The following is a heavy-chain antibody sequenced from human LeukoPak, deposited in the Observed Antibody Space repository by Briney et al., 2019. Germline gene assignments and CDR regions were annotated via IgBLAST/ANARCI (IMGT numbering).Heavy chain of an antibody. V-gene: IGHV3-74*01. J-gene: IGHJ4*02. D-gene: IGHD6-13*01. CDR1: GFTVSSNY. CDR3: ARVDLFWYY. Sequence: PGGSLRLSCAASGFTVSSNYMSWVRQAPGKGLVWVSRIYSDGSSTSYADSVKGRFTISRDNAKNTLYLQMNSLRVEDTAVYYCARVDLFWYYWGQGTLVTVSS. CDR2: IYSDGSST.